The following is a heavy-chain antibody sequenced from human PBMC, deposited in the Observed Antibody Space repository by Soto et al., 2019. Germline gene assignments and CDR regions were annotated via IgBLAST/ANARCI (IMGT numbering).Heavy chain of an antibody. Sequence: GASVKVSCKASGYTFTTYDINWVRQAPGQGLEWMGWMNPNSGNTGYAQRFQGRVTMTRDTSISTAYMELSSLRSEDTAVYYCARVGTQASPMRSRGNNWFDPWGQGTLVTVYS. D-gene: IGHD3-16*01. J-gene: IGHJ5*02. V-gene: IGHV1-8*01. CDR1: GYTFTTYD. CDR2: MNPNSGNT. CDR3: ARVGTQASPMRSRGNNWFDP.